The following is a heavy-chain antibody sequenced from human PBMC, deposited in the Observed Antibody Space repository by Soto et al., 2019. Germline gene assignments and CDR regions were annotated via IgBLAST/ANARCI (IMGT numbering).Heavy chain of an antibody. V-gene: IGHV3-74*01. CDR2: INSDETTT. J-gene: IGHJ1*01. CDR1: GFTFSSYW. Sequence: PGGSLRLSCAASGFTFSSYWMHWVRQAPGKGLVWVSRINSDETTTTYADSVKGRFTISRDNARNTVYLQMNSVRVEDTAMYYCVRDLPRIAVAPHWGQGTLVTVYS. D-gene: IGHD6-19*01. CDR3: VRDLPRIAVAPH.